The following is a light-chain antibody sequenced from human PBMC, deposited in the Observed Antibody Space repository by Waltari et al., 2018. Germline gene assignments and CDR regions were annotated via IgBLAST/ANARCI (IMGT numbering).Light chain of an antibody. CDR1: SSNVGGYNY. Sequence: QSALTQPPSASGSPGQSVTISCTGPSSNVGGYNYVSWYQQYPGNAPKVMIYGVNKRPSGVPDRFSGSKSGNTASLTVSGLQAEDEADYYCSSYVGYKNNYVFGTGTKVTVL. V-gene: IGLV2-8*01. CDR2: GVN. J-gene: IGLJ1*01. CDR3: SSYVGYKNNYV.